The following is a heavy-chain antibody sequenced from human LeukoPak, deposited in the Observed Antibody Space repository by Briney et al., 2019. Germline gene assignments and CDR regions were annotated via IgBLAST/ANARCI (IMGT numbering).Heavy chain of an antibody. CDR1: GFTFSSHA. CDR2: LTGSGDST. J-gene: IGHJ4*02. D-gene: IGHD6-19*01. Sequence: GGSLRLSCAASGFTFSSHAMSWVRQAPGKGLEWVSGLTGSGDSTYYADSVKGRFTISRDNSKNTVYLQMNSLRVEDTAVYYCAKRREGVAASFDYWGQGTLVTVSS. CDR3: AKRREGVAASFDY. V-gene: IGHV3-23*01.